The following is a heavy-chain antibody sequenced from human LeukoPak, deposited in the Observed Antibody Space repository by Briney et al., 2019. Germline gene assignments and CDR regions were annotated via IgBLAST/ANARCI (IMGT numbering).Heavy chain of an antibody. Sequence: GGSLRLSCAASGFTFSSYAMSWVRQAPGKGLEWVSGITWTSRSIGYADSVKGRFTISRDNAKNSLYLQMDSLRPEDTALYYCAKGNDAFDIWGQGTMVTVSS. CDR2: ITWTSRSI. V-gene: IGHV3-9*01. CDR1: GFTFSSYA. J-gene: IGHJ3*02. CDR3: AKGNDAFDI.